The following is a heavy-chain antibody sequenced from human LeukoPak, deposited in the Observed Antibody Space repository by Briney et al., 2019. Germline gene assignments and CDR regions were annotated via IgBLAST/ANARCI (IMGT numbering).Heavy chain of an antibody. V-gene: IGHV1-2*02. J-gene: IGHJ3*02. Sequence: GASVKVSCKASGYTFTGYYMHWVRQAPGQGLEWMGWINPNSGGTNYAQKFQGRVTMTRDTSISTAYMELSRLRSDDTAVYYCARETSGYDEDADAFDIWGQGTMVTVSS. CDR2: INPNSGGT. CDR3: ARETSGYDEDADAFDI. CDR1: GYTFTGYY. D-gene: IGHD5-12*01.